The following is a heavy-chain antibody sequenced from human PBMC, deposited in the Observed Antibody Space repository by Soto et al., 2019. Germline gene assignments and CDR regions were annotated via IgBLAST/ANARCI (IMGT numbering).Heavy chain of an antibody. CDR1: GGTFSSYA. V-gene: IGHV1-69*12. Sequence: QVQLVQSGAEVKKPGSSVKVSCKASGGTFSSYAITWVRQAPGQGLEWMGEIIPIFDTANYAQKFQGRVTITAEESTSTDYMDLSSLRSEDTAVYYCARDRGPSSGYYPYWFDPWGQGTLVTVSS. CDR2: IIPIFDTA. J-gene: IGHJ5*02. D-gene: IGHD3-22*01. CDR3: ARDRGPSSGYYPYWFDP.